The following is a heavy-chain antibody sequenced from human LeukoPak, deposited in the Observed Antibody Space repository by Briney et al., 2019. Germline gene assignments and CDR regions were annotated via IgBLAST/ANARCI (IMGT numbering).Heavy chain of an antibody. CDR2: IWSDGSNK. Sequence: PGGSLRLSCEASGFTFSSYGIHWVRQAPGKGLEWVAVIWSDGSNKYYADSVKGRFTISRDNAKNSLFLQMNSLRAEDTAVYYCARRVPNQVITDYFDYWGQGTLVTVSS. CDR3: ARRVPNQVITDYFDY. CDR1: GFTFSSYG. V-gene: IGHV3-33*01. D-gene: IGHD3-16*01. J-gene: IGHJ4*02.